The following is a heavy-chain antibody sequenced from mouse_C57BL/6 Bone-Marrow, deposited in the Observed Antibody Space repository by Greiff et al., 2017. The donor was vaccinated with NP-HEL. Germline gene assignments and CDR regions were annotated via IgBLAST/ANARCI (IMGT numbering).Heavy chain of an antibody. Sequence: EVQLQQSGPVLVKPGASVKMSCKASGYTFTDYYMNWVKQSHGKSLEWIGVINPYNGGTSYNQKFKGKATLTVDKSSSTAYMELNSLTSEDSAVYYCASPNYLQLRRPVALTRQDWGTGTTVTVSS. CDR1: GYTFTDYY. CDR2: INPYNGGT. V-gene: IGHV1-19*01. J-gene: IGHJ1*03. CDR3: ASPNYLQLRRPVALTRQD. D-gene: IGHD1-2*01.